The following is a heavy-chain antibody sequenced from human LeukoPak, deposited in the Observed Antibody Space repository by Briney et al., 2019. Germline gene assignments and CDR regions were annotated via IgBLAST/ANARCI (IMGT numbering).Heavy chain of an antibody. D-gene: IGHD3-22*01. CDR3: ARLGSSGYYLFDY. J-gene: IGHJ4*02. V-gene: IGHV3-11*04. CDR1: GFTFSDYY. Sequence: PWGSLRLSCAASGFTFSDYYMSWIRQAPGKGLEWVSYISSSGSSIYYADSVKGRFTISRDNGKNSLYLQMNSLRAEDTAVYYCARLGSSGYYLFDYWGQGTLVTVSS. CDR2: ISSSGSSI.